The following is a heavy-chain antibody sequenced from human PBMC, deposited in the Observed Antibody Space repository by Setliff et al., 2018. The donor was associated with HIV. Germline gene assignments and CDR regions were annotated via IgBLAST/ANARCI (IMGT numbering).Heavy chain of an antibody. CDR2: IHHSGTT. CDR3: ARETNWNGSDL. Sequence: PSETLSLTCAVYGGSFSDYSWNWIRQPPGKGLEWIGEIHHSGTTKNNPSLKSRVTISVDTSKRQFSLNLTSVTAADTAVYYCARETNWNGSDLWGRGTLVTVSS. V-gene: IGHV4-34*01. D-gene: IGHD1-1*01. CDR1: GGSFSDYS. J-gene: IGHJ2*01.